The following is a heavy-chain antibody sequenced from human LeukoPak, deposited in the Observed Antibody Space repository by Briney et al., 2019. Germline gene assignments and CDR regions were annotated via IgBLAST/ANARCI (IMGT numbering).Heavy chain of an antibody. CDR3: ARHPGYGGRGTFDY. CDR1: GYSFNSHA. V-gene: IGHV7-4-1*02. Sequence: ASVKVSCKASGYSFNSHAMNWVRQAPGQGLEWMGWINTNTGNPTYAQGFTGRFVFSLDTSVSTAYLQITSLQAEDTAVYYCARHPGYGGRGTFDYWGQGTLVTVSS. D-gene: IGHD4-23*01. J-gene: IGHJ4*02. CDR2: INTNTGNP.